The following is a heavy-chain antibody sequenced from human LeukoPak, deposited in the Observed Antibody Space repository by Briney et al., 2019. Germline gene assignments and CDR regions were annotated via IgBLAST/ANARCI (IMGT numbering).Heavy chain of an antibody. Sequence: GGSLRLSCAASGFTFSSYGMHWVRQAPGKGLEWVSSISSSSSYIYYADSVKGRFTISRDNAKNSLYLQMNSLRAEDTAVYYCARVGGYDAFDYWGQGTLVTVSS. CDR2: ISSSSSYI. J-gene: IGHJ4*02. CDR3: ARVGGYDAFDY. CDR1: GFTFSSYG. V-gene: IGHV3-21*01. D-gene: IGHD5-12*01.